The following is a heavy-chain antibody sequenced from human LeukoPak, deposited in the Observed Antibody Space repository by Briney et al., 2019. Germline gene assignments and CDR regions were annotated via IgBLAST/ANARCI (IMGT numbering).Heavy chain of an antibody. D-gene: IGHD2-8*01. V-gene: IGHV4-61*08. CDR1: GGSISSGGYS. CDR3: ARGPPSNNGFYY. Sequence: QPSETLSLTCAVSGGSISSGGYSWSWIRQPPGKGLEWIGYIYYSGSTNYNPSLKGRVTISVDTSKNQFSLNLSSVTAADTAVYFCARGPPSNNGFYYWGQGTLVTVSS. CDR2: IYYSGST. J-gene: IGHJ4*02.